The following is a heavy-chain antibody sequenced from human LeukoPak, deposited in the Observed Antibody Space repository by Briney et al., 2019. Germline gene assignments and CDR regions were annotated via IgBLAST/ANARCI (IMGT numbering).Heavy chain of an antibody. Sequence: ASVKVSCKASGYTFTGYYMHCVRQAPGQGLEWMEWINPNSGGTNYAQKFQGRVTMTRDTSISTAYMELSRLRSDDTAVYYCAALVVVPAAIPNYYYYGMDVWGQGTTVTVSS. J-gene: IGHJ6*02. V-gene: IGHV1-2*02. CDR2: INPNSGGT. D-gene: IGHD2-2*01. CDR1: GYTFTGYY. CDR3: AALVVVPAAIPNYYYYGMDV.